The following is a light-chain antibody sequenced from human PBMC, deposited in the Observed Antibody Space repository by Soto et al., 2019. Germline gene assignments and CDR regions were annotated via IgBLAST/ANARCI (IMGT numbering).Light chain of an antibody. J-gene: IGKJ4*01. CDR2: GTS. CDR3: QYYGTSVT. Sequence: EIVVTQSPGTLSLSPGERATLSCRASQSISNFHLAWYQQKPGQAPRLLIYGTSTRATGGIADRFSGSGSGTDFTLTISRLEPEDVAVYYCQYYGTSVTFGGGTTVEIK. V-gene: IGKV3-20*01. CDR1: QSISNFH.